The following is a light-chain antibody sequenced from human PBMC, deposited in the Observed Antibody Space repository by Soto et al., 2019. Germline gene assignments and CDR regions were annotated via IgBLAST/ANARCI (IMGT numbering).Light chain of an antibody. J-gene: IGLJ1*01. CDR1: SSDVGGYNY. CDR2: DVS. CDR3: CSYAGSYHYV. Sequence: QSVMTHPLSVSGSPGHSVTISCTGTSSDVGGYNYVSWYQQHQGKAPKLMIYDVSKRPSGVPDRFSGSKSGNTASLTISGLQAEDEADYYCCSYAGSYHYVFGTGTKVTAL. V-gene: IGLV2-11*01.